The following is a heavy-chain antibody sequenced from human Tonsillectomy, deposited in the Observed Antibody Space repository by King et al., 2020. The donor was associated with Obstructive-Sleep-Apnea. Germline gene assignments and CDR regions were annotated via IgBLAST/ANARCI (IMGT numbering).Heavy chain of an antibody. J-gene: IGHJ4*02. CDR1: GLTFRSYG. V-gene: IGHV3-33*01. CDR3: ATESGQDSSRRY. Sequence: HVQLVESGGGVVQPGRSLRLSCAVSGLTFRSYGMHWVRQAPGKGLEWVAVIGYDGSNKHYADSVKGRFTVSRDNSQNTLYMQMNSLRVEDTAIYYCATESGQDSSRRYWGQGTLVTVSS. D-gene: IGHD3-3*01. CDR2: IGYDGSNK.